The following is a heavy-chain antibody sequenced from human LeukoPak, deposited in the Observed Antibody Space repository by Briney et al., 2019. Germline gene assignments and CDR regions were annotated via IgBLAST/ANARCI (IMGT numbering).Heavy chain of an antibody. CDR3: ARGGNHGDYWYFDL. J-gene: IGHJ2*01. Sequence: PGRSLRLSCAASGFTFSSYAMHWVRQAPGKGLEWVANIKQDGSEKYYVDSVKGRFTISRDNAETSLHLQMNSLRAEDTAVYYCARGGNHGDYWYFDLWGRGTLVTVSS. CDR2: IKQDGSEK. CDR1: GFTFSSYA. D-gene: IGHD4-17*01. V-gene: IGHV3-7*01.